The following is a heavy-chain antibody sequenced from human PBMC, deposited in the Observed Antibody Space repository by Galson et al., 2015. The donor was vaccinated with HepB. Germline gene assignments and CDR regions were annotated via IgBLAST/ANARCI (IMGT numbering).Heavy chain of an antibody. Sequence: LRLSCAASGFTFNSYGMHWVRQAPGKGLEWVAFIRYDGSNKYYADSVKGRFTISRDNSKNTLYLQMNSLRAEDTAVYYCAKVPGSCYPLCYYYGMDVWGQGTTVTVSS. CDR1: GFTFNSYG. D-gene: IGHD1-26*01. CDR2: IRYDGSNK. J-gene: IGHJ6*02. V-gene: IGHV3-30*02. CDR3: AKVPGSCYPLCYYYGMDV.